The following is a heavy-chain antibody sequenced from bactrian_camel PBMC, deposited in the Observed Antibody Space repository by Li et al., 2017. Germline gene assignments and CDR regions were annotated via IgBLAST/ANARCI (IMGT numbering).Heavy chain of an antibody. V-gene: IGHV3S53*01. CDR2: IDTTGMP. Sequence: HVQLVESGGGSVQAGGSLRLSCEVSGAIEGTNCIGWFRQYPGKEREGVAAIDTTGMPTYTYSVKDRFTISKDNVKNTLYLQMNSLEVDDTAMYYCAADFYNLQLARSYSYWGQGTQVTVS. CDR1: GAIEGTNC. D-gene: IGHD7*01. CDR3: AADFYNLQLARSYSY. J-gene: IGHJ4*01.